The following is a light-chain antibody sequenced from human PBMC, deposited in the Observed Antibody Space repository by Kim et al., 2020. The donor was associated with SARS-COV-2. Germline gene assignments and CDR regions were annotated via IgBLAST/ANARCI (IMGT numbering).Light chain of an antibody. CDR1: QGSNNY. J-gene: IGKJ2*01. V-gene: IGKV1-16*02. CDR2: GAS. Sequence: SASVGDRVTSTCRASQGSNNYLAWFQQKPGKAPKSLIYGASTLHRGVPSKFSGSGFGTDFTLTISDLQPEDFASYYCQQYNGYPYTFGQGTKLEI. CDR3: QQYNGYPYT.